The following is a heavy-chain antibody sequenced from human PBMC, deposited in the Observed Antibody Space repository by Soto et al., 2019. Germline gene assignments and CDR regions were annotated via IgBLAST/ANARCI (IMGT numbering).Heavy chain of an antibody. CDR3: ARGGDSSSSWGYYYGMDV. Sequence: QVQLVQSGAEVKKPGSSVKVSCKASGGTFSSYAISWVRQAPGQGLEWMGGIIPIFGTANYAQKFQGRVTINADKSTSTAYMELSSLRSEDTAVYYCARGGDSSSSWGYYYGMDVWGQGTTVTVSS. V-gene: IGHV1-69*06. D-gene: IGHD6-6*01. CDR1: GGTFSSYA. CDR2: IIPIFGTA. J-gene: IGHJ6*02.